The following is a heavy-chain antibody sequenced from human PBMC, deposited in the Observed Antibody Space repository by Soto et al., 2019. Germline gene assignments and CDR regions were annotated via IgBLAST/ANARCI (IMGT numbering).Heavy chain of an antibody. V-gene: IGHV3-23*01. D-gene: IGHD6-19*01. CDR2: ISGSGGST. Sequence: EVQLLESGGGLVQPGGSLRLSCAASGFTFSSYAMSWVRQAPGKGLEWVSAISGSGGSTYYADTVKGRFTISRDNSKNTLYLKMNSLRAEDTAVYYCARVSGWSVKRRFDPWGQGTLVTVSS. CDR3: ARVSGWSVKRRFDP. J-gene: IGHJ5*02. CDR1: GFTFSSYA.